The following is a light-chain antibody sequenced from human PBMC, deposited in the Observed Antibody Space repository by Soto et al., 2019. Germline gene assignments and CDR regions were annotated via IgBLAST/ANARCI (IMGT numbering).Light chain of an antibody. Sequence: EIVLTQSPGTLSLSPGERATLSCRASQSVSSSYLAWYQQKPGQAPRLLIYGASSRPTGIPDRFSGSGSGTDFTLTISRLEPEDFAVYYCQQYGSSPRTFGQGTKV. CDR1: QSVSSSY. J-gene: IGKJ1*01. V-gene: IGKV3-20*01. CDR2: GAS. CDR3: QQYGSSPRT.